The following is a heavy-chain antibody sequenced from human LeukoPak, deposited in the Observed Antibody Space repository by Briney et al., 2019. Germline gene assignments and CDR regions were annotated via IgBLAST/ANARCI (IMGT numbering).Heavy chain of an antibody. CDR2: ISSSGGGT. CDR3: AKDPSGWFEDYYFDY. CDR1: GFTFSIYA. Sequence: GGSLRLSCAASGFTFSIYAMSWVRQAPGKGLEWVSGISSSGGGTYYADSVKGRFTISRDNSKNTLYLQMNSLRAEDTAVYYCAKDPSGWFEDYYFDYWGQGTLVTVSS. V-gene: IGHV3-23*01. D-gene: IGHD6-19*01. J-gene: IGHJ4*02.